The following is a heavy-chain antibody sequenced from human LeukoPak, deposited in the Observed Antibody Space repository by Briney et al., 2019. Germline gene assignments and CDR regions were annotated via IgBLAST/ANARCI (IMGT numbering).Heavy chain of an antibody. J-gene: IGHJ4*02. CDR1: GFTFSNAY. CDR3: VKSRRVGANQRGLFDY. D-gene: IGHD1-26*01. V-gene: IGHV3-23*01. CDR2: VSGSGRNT. Sequence: AGGSLRLSCAASGFTFSNAYMNWVRQAPGKGLEWVSSVSGSGRNTFYPDSVEGRFTISRDNSKNTVYLQMNSLRADDTAVYYCVKSRRVGANQRGLFDYWGQGTLVTVSP.